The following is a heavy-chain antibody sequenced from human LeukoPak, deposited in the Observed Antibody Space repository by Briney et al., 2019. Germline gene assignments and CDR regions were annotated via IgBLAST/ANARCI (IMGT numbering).Heavy chain of an antibody. V-gene: IGHV1-2*02. D-gene: IGHD4-23*01. Sequence: GASVKVSCKASGYTFTAYYMHWVRQAPGQGLEWMGWISPNSGGTNYAQNFQGRVTMTRDRSISTAYMELSGLRSDDTAVYYCARNCGGNSKFFDNWGQGTLVTVSS. CDR1: GYTFTAYY. CDR2: ISPNSGGT. CDR3: ARNCGGNSKFFDN. J-gene: IGHJ4*02.